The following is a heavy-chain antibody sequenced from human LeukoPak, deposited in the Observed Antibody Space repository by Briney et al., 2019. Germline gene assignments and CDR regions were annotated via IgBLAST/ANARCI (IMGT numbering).Heavy chain of an antibody. D-gene: IGHD6-13*01. J-gene: IGHJ5*02. V-gene: IGHV1-69*06. CDR1: GGTFSSYA. Sequence: GASVKVSCKASGGTFSSYAISWVRQAPGQGLEWMGGIIPIFGTANYAQKFQGRVTITAHKSTSTAYMELSSLRSEDTAVYYCARGRPTTSIAAAGVNWFDPWGQGTLVTVSS. CDR3: ARGRPTTSIAAAGVNWFDP. CDR2: IIPIFGTA.